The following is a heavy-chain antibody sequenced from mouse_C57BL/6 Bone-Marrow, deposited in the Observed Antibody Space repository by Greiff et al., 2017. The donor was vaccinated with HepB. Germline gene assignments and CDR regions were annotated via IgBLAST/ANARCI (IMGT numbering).Heavy chain of an antibody. D-gene: IGHD1-1*01. CDR3: ARIATTVPLYFDY. CDR2: INPSSGYT. V-gene: IGHV1-7*01. Sequence: VQLQQSGAELAKPGASVKLSCKASGYTFTSYWMHWVKQRPGQGLEWIGYINPSSGYTKYNQKFKDKATLTADKSSSTAYMQLSSLTYEDSAVYYCARIATTVPLYFDYWGQGTTLTVSS. CDR1: GYTFTSYW. J-gene: IGHJ2*01.